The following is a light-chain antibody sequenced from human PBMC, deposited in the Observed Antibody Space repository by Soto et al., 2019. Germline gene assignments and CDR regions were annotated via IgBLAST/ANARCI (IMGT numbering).Light chain of an antibody. CDR1: QSFSTW. CDR2: KAS. J-gene: IGKJ1*01. V-gene: IGKV1-5*03. Sequence: DIQMTQSPSTLSASVGDRVTITCRASQSFSTWLAWYQQKPGKAPNLLIYKASTFESGVPSRFSGGGSGTEFTLTISSLQPDDFATYYCHHYSSYPWTFGQGTKVEIK. CDR3: HHYSSYPWT.